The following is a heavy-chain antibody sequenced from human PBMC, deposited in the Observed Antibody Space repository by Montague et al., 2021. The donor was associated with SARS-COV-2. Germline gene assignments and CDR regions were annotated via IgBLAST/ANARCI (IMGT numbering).Heavy chain of an antibody. V-gene: IGHV4-61*08. D-gene: IGHD2-2*01. Sequence: SETRSLTCTVSGGSVTSGDYYWTWIRQPPGKGLGWIGYIYNTGRTKYKPCVKSRVTITMDTSKNQFSLKVDSVSAADTAVYYCATEMPAYDVFDIWGQGTMVTVSS. J-gene: IGHJ3*02. CDR2: IYNTGRT. CDR1: GGSVTSGDYY. CDR3: ATEMPAYDVFDI.